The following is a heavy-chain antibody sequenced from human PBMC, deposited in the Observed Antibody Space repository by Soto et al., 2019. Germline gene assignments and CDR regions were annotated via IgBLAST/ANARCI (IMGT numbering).Heavy chain of an antibody. Sequence: HWGSLRLSCAASGFTFASYAMAWVRQAPGKGLEWVSGISASGDNTYYAESVKGRFTMSRDNSKNTLYLQMNSLRAEDTAVYYCAKDLVVVPAAMLDYYYYGMDVWGQGTTVTSP. CDR2: ISASGDNT. CDR1: GFTFASYA. D-gene: IGHD2-2*01. CDR3: AKDLVVVPAAMLDYYYYGMDV. V-gene: IGHV3-23*01. J-gene: IGHJ6*02.